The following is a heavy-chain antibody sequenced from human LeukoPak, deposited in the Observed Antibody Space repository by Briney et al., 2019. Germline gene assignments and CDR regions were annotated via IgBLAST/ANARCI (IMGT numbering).Heavy chain of an antibody. Sequence: GGSLRLSCTASGFTLIKYAMHWVRQAPGKGLEWVAVISFDGKKEYYTESVKGRFIISRDNSKNTLFLQMNSLKVEDTAVYYCARASMATINYYYFYMDAWGKGTTVSVSS. CDR3: ARASMATINYYYFYMDA. J-gene: IGHJ6*03. CDR1: GFTLIKYA. V-gene: IGHV3-30*04. CDR2: ISFDGKKE. D-gene: IGHD5-24*01.